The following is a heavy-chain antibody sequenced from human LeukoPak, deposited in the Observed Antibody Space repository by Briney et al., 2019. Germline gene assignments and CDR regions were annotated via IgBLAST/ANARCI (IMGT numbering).Heavy chain of an antibody. CDR3: ARDRWLDFYYYYGMDV. Sequence: GGSLRLSCAASGFTFSSYSMNWVRQAPGKGLEWVSYISSSGSTIYYADSVKGRFTISRDNAKNSLYLQMNSLRAEDTAVYYCARDRWLDFYYYYGMDVWGQGTTVTVSS. J-gene: IGHJ6*02. V-gene: IGHV3-48*04. CDR2: ISSSGSTI. D-gene: IGHD6-19*01. CDR1: GFTFSSYS.